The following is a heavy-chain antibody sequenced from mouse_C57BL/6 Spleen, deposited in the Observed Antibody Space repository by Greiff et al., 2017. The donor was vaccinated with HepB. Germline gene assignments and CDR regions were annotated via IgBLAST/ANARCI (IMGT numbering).Heavy chain of an antibody. Sequence: QVQLQQSGAELVKPGASVKLSCKASGYTFTEYTIHWVKQRSGQGLAWIGWFYPGSGSIKYNEKFKDKATLTADKSSSTVYMELSRLTSEDSAVYFCARHEDRGYDYDGGFAYWGQGTLVTVSA. CDR1: GYTFTEYT. V-gene: IGHV1-62-2*01. CDR3: ARHEDRGYDYDGGFAY. CDR2: FYPGSGSI. D-gene: IGHD2-4*01. J-gene: IGHJ3*01.